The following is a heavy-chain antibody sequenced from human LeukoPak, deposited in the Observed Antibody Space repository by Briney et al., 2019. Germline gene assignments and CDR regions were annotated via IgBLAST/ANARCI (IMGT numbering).Heavy chain of an antibody. Sequence: ASVEVSCKASGYTFTGYYMHWVRQAPGQGLEWMGWINPNSGGTNYAQKFQGRVTMTRDTSISTAYMELSRLRSDDTAVYYCARETGGYDSRLDWGQGTLVTVSS. D-gene: IGHD3-9*01. V-gene: IGHV1-2*02. CDR2: INPNSGGT. CDR3: ARETGGYDSRLD. CDR1: GYTFTGYY. J-gene: IGHJ4*02.